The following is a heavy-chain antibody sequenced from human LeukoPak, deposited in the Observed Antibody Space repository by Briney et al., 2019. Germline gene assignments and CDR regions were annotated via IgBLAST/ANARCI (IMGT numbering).Heavy chain of an antibody. CDR3: ARDLSDSSGYYPDY. Sequence: GGSLRLSCAASGFTFSSYWMSWVRQAPGKGLEWVANIKQDGSEKYYVDSVKGRFTISRDNAKNSLYLQMNSLRAEDTAVYYCARDLSDSSGYYPDYWGQGTLVTVSS. J-gene: IGHJ4*02. D-gene: IGHD3-22*01. V-gene: IGHV3-7*01. CDR1: GFTFSSYW. CDR2: IKQDGSEK.